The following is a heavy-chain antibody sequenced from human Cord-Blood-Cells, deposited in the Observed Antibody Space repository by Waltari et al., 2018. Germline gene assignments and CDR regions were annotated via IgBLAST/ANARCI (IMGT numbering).Heavy chain of an antibody. D-gene: IGHD6-19*01. Sequence: SSSSYYWGWIRQPPGKGLEWIGSIYYSGSTYYNPSLKSRVTISVDTSKNQFSLKLSSVTAADTAVYYCARHVRGIAVAGKKTFDYWGQGTLVTVSS. CDR1: SSSSYY. V-gene: IGHV4-39*01. CDR3: ARHVRGIAVAGKKTFDY. CDR2: IYYSGST. J-gene: IGHJ4*02.